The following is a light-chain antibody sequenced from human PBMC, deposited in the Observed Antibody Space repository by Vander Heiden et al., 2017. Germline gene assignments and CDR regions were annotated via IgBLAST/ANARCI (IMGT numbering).Light chain of an antibody. CDR1: QSVSSN. Sequence: SPATLSVSPGERATLSCRASQSVSSNLAWYQQKPGQAPRLLIYGASTRATGIPARFSGSGSGTEFTLTISSLQSEDFAVYYCQQDNNWPPSTFGQGTKLEIK. CDR3: QQDNNWPPST. J-gene: IGKJ2*01. CDR2: GAS. V-gene: IGKV3-15*01.